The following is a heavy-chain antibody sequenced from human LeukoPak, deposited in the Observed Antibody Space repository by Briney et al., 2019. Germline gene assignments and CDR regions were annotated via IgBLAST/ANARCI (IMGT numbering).Heavy chain of an antibody. J-gene: IGHJ4*02. V-gene: IGHV1-46*03. D-gene: IGHD1-26*01. CDR2: INPSGGST. CDR3: ARATTTDYYFHY. Sequence: ASVKVSCKASGCTFTSYYMHWVRQAPGQGLEWMGIINPSGGSTSYAQKFQGRVTMTRDTSTSTIYMELSSLRYEDTAVYYCARATTTDYYFHYWGQGTLVTVSS. CDR1: GCTFTSYY.